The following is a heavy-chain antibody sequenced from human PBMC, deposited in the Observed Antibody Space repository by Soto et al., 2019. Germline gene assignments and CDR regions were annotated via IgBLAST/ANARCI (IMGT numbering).Heavy chain of an antibody. CDR2: ISYDGSNK. V-gene: IGHV3-30-3*01. D-gene: IGHD6-19*01. CDR3: ARQAGPFDY. Sequence: GGSLRLSCAASGFTFSSYAMHWVRQAPGKGLEWVAVISYDGSNKYYADSVKGRFTISRDNSKNTLYLQMNSLRAEDTAVYYCARQAGPFDYWGQGTLVTVSS. J-gene: IGHJ4*02. CDR1: GFTFSSYA.